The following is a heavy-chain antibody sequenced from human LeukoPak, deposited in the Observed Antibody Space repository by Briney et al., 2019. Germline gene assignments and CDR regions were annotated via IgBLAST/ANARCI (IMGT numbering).Heavy chain of an antibody. CDR3: TKLKGWYGDGYFDY. CDR2: IKQDGSEK. CDR1: GFTFSSYW. V-gene: IGHV3-7*03. D-gene: IGHD6-19*01. Sequence: GGSLRLSCAASGFTFSSYWMSWVRQPPGSGREWVANIKQDGSEKYYVDSVKGRFTISRDNSKNTLYLQMNSLRPDDTAVYYCTKLKGWYGDGYFDYWGPGILVTVSS. J-gene: IGHJ4*02.